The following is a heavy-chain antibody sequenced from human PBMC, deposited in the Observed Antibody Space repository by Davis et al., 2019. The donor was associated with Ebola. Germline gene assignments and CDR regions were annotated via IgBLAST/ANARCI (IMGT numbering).Heavy chain of an antibody. J-gene: IGHJ6*02. CDR3: AREEYCTGGVCPLYYYGMDV. CDR2: ISSSSSYI. D-gene: IGHD2-8*02. Sequence: GESLKISCAASGFTFSSYSMNWVRQAPGKGLEWVSSISSSSSYIYYADSVKGRFTISRDNAKNSLYLQMNSLRAEDTAVYYCAREEYCTGGVCPLYYYGMDVWGQGTTVTVSS. V-gene: IGHV3-21*01. CDR1: GFTFSSYS.